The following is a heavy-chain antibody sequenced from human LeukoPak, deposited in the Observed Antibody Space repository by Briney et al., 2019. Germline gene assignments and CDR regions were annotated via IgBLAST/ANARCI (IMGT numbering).Heavy chain of an antibody. J-gene: IGHJ3*02. D-gene: IGHD2-21*02. Sequence: GGSLRLSCAVSGFTFSGHWMHWVRQAPGKGLVWVSRIKGDGSIPSYAESVKGRFTISRDNAKNTLDLQMNNLRVEDTAVYYCARESVTDISRQSDAFDIWGQGTMVTV. CDR1: GFTFSGHW. CDR2: IKGDGSIP. CDR3: ARESVTDISRQSDAFDI. V-gene: IGHV3-74*01.